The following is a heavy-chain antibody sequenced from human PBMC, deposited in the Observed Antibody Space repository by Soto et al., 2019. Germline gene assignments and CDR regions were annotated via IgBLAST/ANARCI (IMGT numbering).Heavy chain of an antibody. CDR1: GYTFTNFG. D-gene: IGHD1-26*01. CDR3: AIGENQIDY. J-gene: IGHJ4*02. V-gene: IGHV1-18*01. CDR2: ISDYNGNT. Sequence: QVQLFQSGAEVKKPGASVKVSCKASGYTFTNFGISWVRQAPGQVLDWMGWISDYNGNTKYSQNFQGRVTMTTDTCTRTAYMELRSLRSDDTSVYYGAIGENQIDYWGQGNLVTVSS.